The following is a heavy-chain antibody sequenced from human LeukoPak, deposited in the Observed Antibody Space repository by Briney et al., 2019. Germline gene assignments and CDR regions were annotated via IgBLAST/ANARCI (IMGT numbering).Heavy chain of an antibody. CDR3: AREAHTYYDFWYWFDP. CDR1: GGSISSYY. Sequence: PSETLSLTCTVSGGSISSYYWSWIRQPAGKGLEWIGRIYTSGSTNYNPSLKSRVTMSVDTSKNQFSLKLSSVTAADTAVYYCAREAHTYYDFWYWFDPWGQGTLVTVSS. J-gene: IGHJ5*02. V-gene: IGHV4-4*07. CDR2: IYTSGST. D-gene: IGHD3-3*01.